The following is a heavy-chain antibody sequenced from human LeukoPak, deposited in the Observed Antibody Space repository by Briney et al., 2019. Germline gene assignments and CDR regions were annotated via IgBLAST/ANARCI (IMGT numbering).Heavy chain of an antibody. CDR3: ARRLTQYDCFDP. J-gene: IGHJ5*02. Sequence: SQTLSLTCAISGDSVSSNSVTWYWIRQSPSRGLEWLGRTYYRSTWYNDYAVSVRGRITVNPDTSKNQFSLHLSSVTPEDTAVYYCARRLTQYDCFDPWGQGILVTVSS. CDR1: GDSVSSNSVT. D-gene: IGHD2-2*01. V-gene: IGHV6-1*01. CDR2: TYYRSTWYN.